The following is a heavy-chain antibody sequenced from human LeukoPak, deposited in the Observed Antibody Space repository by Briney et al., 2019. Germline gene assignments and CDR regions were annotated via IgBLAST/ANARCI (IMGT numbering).Heavy chain of an antibody. Sequence: SETLSLTCTVSGGSISSYYWSWIRQPPGKGLEWIGYIHYSGSTNYNPSLRSRVTISVDTSKNQFSLKLSSVTAADTAVYYCARHGAIAAAGVVPFDFWGQGTLVTVSS. V-gene: IGHV4-59*08. CDR3: ARHGAIAAAGVVPFDF. CDR2: IHYSGST. CDR1: GGSISSYY. J-gene: IGHJ4*02. D-gene: IGHD6-13*01.